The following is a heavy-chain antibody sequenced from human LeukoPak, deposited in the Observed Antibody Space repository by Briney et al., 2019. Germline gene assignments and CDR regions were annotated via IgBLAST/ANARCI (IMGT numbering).Heavy chain of an antibody. CDR2: IYPSGST. D-gene: IGHD3-3*02. V-gene: IGHV4-61*02. J-gene: IGHJ6*03. CDR3: ARAFYPGYYSYMAV. CDR1: GDSISSGSFY. Sequence: SETLSLTCSVSGDSISSGSFYWSWIRQPAGRGLEWIGRIYPSGSTNYNPSLKGRVTISVDTSKNQFSLKLSSVTAADTAVYYCARAFYPGYYSYMAVWGKGTTVTVSS.